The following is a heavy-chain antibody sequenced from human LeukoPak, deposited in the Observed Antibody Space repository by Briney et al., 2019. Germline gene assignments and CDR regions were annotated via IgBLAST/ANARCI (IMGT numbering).Heavy chain of an antibody. CDR3: ARGKYSSGWAIFDY. Sequence: SETLSLTCTVSGGSISSYYWSWIWQPPGKGLEWIGYIYYSGSTNYNPSLKSRVTISVDTSKNQFSLKLSSVTAADTAVYYCARGKYSSGWAIFDYWGQGTLVTVSS. CDR2: IYYSGST. V-gene: IGHV4-59*01. D-gene: IGHD6-19*01. CDR1: GGSISSYY. J-gene: IGHJ4*02.